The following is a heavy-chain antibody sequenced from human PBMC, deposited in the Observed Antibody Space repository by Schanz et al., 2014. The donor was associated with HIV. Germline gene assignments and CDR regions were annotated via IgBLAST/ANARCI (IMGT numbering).Heavy chain of an antibody. Sequence: QEQLVESGGGVVQPGRSLRLSCVASGFNFNSYGMHWVRQAPGKGLEWGAVISYDGTNKVYADSVKGRFTVSRDNSKNTLYLQLKSLRAEDTAVYFCARDGARTSHWGFWGQGTLVTVSS. V-gene: IGHV3-30*03. CDR1: GFNFNSYG. D-gene: IGHD2-2*01. CDR3: ARDGARTSHWGF. CDR2: ISYDGTNK. J-gene: IGHJ4*02.